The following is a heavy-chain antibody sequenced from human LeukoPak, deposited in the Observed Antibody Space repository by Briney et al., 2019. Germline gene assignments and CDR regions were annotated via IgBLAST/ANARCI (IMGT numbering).Heavy chain of an antibody. V-gene: IGHV3-11*04. J-gene: IGHJ6*03. Sequence: GGSLRLSCAASGFTFSDYYMSWIRQAPGKGLEWVSYISSSGSTIYYADSVKGRFTISRDNAKNSLYLQMDSLRAEDTAVYYCAGAYDSSGYYRTGDYYMDVWGKGTMVTISS. CDR3: AGAYDSSGYYRTGDYYMDV. CDR1: GFTFSDYY. CDR2: ISSSGSTI. D-gene: IGHD3-22*01.